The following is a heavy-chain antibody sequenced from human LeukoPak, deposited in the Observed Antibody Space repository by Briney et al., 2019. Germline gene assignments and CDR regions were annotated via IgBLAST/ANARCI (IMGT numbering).Heavy chain of an antibody. CDR3: AKGLTMIVVVTLFDY. V-gene: IGHV3-23*01. J-gene: IGHJ4*02. Sequence: RAGGSLRLSCAASGFTFSSYAMSWVRQAPGEGLEWVSAISGSGGSTYYADSVKGRFTISRDNSKNTLYLQMNSLRAEDTAVYYCAKGLTMIVVVTLFDYWGQGTLVTVSS. CDR2: ISGSGGST. CDR1: GFTFSSYA. D-gene: IGHD3-22*01.